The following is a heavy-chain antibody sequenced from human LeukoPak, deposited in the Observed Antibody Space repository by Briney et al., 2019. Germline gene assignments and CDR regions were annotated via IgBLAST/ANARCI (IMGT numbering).Heavy chain of an antibody. D-gene: IGHD6-13*01. Sequence: TISVDTSKNQFSLKLSSVTAADTAVYYCARQEQQLIYNWFDPWGQGTLVTVSS. CDR3: ARQEQQLIYNWFDP. J-gene: IGHJ5*02. V-gene: IGHV4-59*08.